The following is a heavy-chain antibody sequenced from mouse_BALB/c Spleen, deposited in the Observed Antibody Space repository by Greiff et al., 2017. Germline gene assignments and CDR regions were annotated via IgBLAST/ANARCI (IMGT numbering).Heavy chain of an antibody. J-gene: IGHJ2*01. CDR1: GFSLTSYG. CDR3: AREGITTATYVFDY. D-gene: IGHD1-2*01. V-gene: IGHV2-9*02. Sequence: VMLVETGPGLVAPSQSLSITCTVSGFSLTSYGVHWVRQPPGKGLEWLGVIWAGGSTNYNSALMSRLSISKDNSKSQVFLKMNSLQTDDTAMYYCAREGITTATYVFDYWGQGTTLTVSS. CDR2: IWAGGST.